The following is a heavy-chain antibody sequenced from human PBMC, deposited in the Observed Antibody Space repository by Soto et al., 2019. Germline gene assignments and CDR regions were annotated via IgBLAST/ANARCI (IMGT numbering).Heavy chain of an antibody. CDR3: ARDPAIYSGKFDYGLDV. Sequence: GGFLRLSCAVSGFTFSSYEMNWVRQAPGKGLEWVSYIGTSGKTIYYADSVRGRFTISRDNAKNSLYLQMNSLRAEDTAVYFCARDPAIYSGKFDYGLDVWGRGTTVTVSS. V-gene: IGHV3-48*03. CDR2: IGTSGKTI. D-gene: IGHD4-4*01. J-gene: IGHJ6*02. CDR1: GFTFSSYE.